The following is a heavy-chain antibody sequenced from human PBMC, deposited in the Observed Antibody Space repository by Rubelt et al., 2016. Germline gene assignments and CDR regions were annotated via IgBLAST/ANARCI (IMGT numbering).Heavy chain of an antibody. V-gene: IGHV1-69*04. CDR2: FIPVLGIT. Sequence: QVQLVQSGAEVKKPGSSVKVSCKVSGGTFSSNAVSWVRQAPGQGLEWVGRFIPVLGITRDAQRFQGRVTLSADTSTSTVYMELRSLRSDDTAIYYCARDQGGSYSDAFDIWGQGTLVIVSS. D-gene: IGHD1-26*01. CDR1: GGTFSSNA. J-gene: IGHJ3*02. CDR3: ARDQGGSYSDAFDI.